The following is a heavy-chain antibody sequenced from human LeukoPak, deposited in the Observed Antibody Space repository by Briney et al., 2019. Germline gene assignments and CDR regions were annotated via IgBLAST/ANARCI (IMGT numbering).Heavy chain of an antibody. J-gene: IGHJ4*02. CDR1: GYTFTIYG. CDR2: ITACGGNT. D-gene: IGHD2-2*01. CDR3: ATEVSCSGSSCCGDDYFDY. V-gene: IGHV1-18*01. Sequence: VSLSCAASGYTFTIYGMSCVRQAPAQGLEWMGGITACGGNTNYAQNLKGRVTITRDTPTSTPYMEVKSLRSDDTAVCYCATEVSCSGSSCCGDDYFDYWGQGTLVTVSS.